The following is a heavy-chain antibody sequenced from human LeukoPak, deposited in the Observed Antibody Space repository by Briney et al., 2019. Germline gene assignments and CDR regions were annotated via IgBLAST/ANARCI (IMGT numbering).Heavy chain of an antibody. CDR1: GFTFSSYE. V-gene: IGHV3-48*03. J-gene: IGHJ4*02. CDR3: ARVRDGSQDY. Sequence: PGGSLRLSCVASGFTFSSYEMNWVRQAPGKGLEWVSNISSGGSTIYYADSVKGRFTISRDNAKNSLYLQMNSLRAEDTAVYYCARVRDGSQDYWGQGTLVTVSS. CDR2: ISSGGSTI. D-gene: IGHD5-24*01.